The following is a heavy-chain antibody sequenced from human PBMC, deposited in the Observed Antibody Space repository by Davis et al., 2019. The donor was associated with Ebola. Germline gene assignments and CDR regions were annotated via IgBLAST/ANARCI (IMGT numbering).Heavy chain of an antibody. CDR1: GGSFSSHP. V-gene: IGHV1-69*13. CDR2: IIPIFDTP. CDR3: ARDFDGGNYYFDY. J-gene: IGHJ4*02. D-gene: IGHD3-9*01. Sequence: SVKVSCKTSGGSFSSHPISWVRQAPRQGLEWMGGIIPIFDTPHYAQKFQGRITITADASTSTAYMELSSPRSEDTATYICARDFDGGNYYFDYWGPGTPVTVSS.